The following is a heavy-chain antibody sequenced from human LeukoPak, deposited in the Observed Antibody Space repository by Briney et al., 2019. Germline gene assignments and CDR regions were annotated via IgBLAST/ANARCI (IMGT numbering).Heavy chain of an antibody. CDR3: VRGGYGETSVTW. V-gene: IGHV3-74*01. CDR2: INSDGSDT. CDR1: GFTYSNIW. D-gene: IGHD4-17*01. Sequence: PGGAMRLSCKASGFTYSNIWIHWVRHAQGHGLVLVSHINSDGSDTRYADSVKGRFTIFTDNAKNTEYLQLMMLRVDDTAVYYCVRGGYGETSVTWWGQGTLVTVSS. J-gene: IGHJ4*02.